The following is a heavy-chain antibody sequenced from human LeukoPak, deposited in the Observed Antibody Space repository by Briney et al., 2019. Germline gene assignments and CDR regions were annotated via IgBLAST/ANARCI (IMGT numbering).Heavy chain of an antibody. CDR3: ARARLDSSGRFDY. CDR2: IYYGGST. D-gene: IGHD3-22*01. CDR1: GGSISSYY. V-gene: IGHV4-59*01. Sequence: MTSETLSLTCTVSGGSISSYYWSWIRQSPGKGLEWIGYIYYGGSTDYNPSLKSRVTISKDTSKTQFSLRLSSVTAADTAVYYCARARLDSSGRFDYWGQGTLVTVSS. J-gene: IGHJ4*02.